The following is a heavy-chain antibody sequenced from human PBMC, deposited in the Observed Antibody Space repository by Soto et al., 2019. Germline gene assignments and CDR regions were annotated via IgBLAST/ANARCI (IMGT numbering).Heavy chain of an antibody. V-gene: IGHV3-30*18. J-gene: IGHJ4*02. Sequence: GGSLRLSCAASGFTLSSYGMHWVRQAPGKGLEWVAVISFHGSNEYYADSVKGRFTISRDNSKNTLYLQMNSLRAEDTAVYYCAKQGNPGVGDTPYYFDYWGQGTLVTVSS. CDR3: AKQGNPGVGDTPYYFDY. D-gene: IGHD1-26*01. CDR2: ISFHGSNE. CDR1: GFTLSSYG.